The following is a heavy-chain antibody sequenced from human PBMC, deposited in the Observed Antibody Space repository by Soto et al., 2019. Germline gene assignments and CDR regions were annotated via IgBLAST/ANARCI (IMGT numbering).Heavy chain of an antibody. D-gene: IGHD3-16*01. CDR3: ARLKQDYAVA. Sequence: GGSLRLSCAASGYSFSGSAIHWVRQASGKGLEWVGRVADKNENYVTTYAASVQGRFSLSRDDSKNTTYLLMNSLKTEDTAVYYCARLKQDYAVAWGQGTLVTVSS. V-gene: IGHV3-73*01. CDR1: GYSFSGSA. J-gene: IGHJ5*02. CDR2: VADKNENYVT.